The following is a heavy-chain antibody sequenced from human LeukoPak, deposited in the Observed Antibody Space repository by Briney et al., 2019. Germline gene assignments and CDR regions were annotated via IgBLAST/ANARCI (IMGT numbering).Heavy chain of an antibody. CDR1: GYSISSGYY. CDR2: IYHSGST. J-gene: IGHJ5*02. V-gene: IGHV4-38-2*01. D-gene: IGHD2-2*01. Sequence: PSETLSLTCAVSGYSISSGYYWGWIRQPPGKGLEWIGSIYHSGSTYYNPSLKSLVTISVDTSKNQFSLKLSSVTAADTAEYYCARVWSGYCSSTSCYVAYNWFDPWGQGTLVTVSS. CDR3: ARVWSGYCSSTSCYVAYNWFDP.